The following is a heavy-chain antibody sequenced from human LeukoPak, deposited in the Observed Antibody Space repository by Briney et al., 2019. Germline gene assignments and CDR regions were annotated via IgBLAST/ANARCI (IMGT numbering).Heavy chain of an antibody. Sequence: SETLSLTCTVSGVSISTSRYYWGWIRQPPGKGLEWIGYIYYSGSTNYKPSLKSRVTISVDTSKNQFSLKLSSVTAADTAVYYCARGGYYGSGNDFRFDPWGQGTLVTVSS. CDR3: ARGGYYGSGNDFRFDP. CDR1: GVSISTSRYY. V-gene: IGHV4-61*05. D-gene: IGHD3-10*01. CDR2: IYYSGST. J-gene: IGHJ5*02.